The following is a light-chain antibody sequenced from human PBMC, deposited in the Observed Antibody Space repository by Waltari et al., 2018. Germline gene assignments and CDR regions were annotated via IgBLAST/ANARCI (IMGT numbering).Light chain of an antibody. CDR3: NSYTTSSTRV. CDR1: SSAVGGYDY. Sequence: QSALTQPASVSGSPGQSITISCTGTSSAVGGYDYVSWYQQHPGKAPKLMIYDVNNRPSGVSIRFSGSKSGNTASLTISGLQAEDEADYYCNSYTTSSTRVFGGGTKLTVL. J-gene: IGLJ3*02. V-gene: IGLV2-14*03. CDR2: DVN.